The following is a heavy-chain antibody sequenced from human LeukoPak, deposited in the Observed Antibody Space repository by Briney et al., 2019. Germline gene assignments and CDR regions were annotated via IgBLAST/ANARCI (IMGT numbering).Heavy chain of an antibody. CDR3: ARATMVRGVTTVNWFDP. J-gene: IGHJ5*02. CDR2: IYYSGST. D-gene: IGHD3-10*01. Sequence: SETLSLTCTVSGGSISGRSYYWGWIRQPPGKGLEWIGSIYYSGSTYYNPSLKSRVTISVATSKNQFSLKLSSVTAADTAVYYCARATMVRGVTTVNWFDPSGQGTLLTASS. CDR1: GGSISGRSYY. V-gene: IGHV4-39*01.